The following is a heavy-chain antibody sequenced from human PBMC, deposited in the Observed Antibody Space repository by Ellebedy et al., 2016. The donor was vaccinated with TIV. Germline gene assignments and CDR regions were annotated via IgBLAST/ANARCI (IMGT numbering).Heavy chain of an antibody. V-gene: IGHV1-69*13. CDR2: IIPMSGTT. J-gene: IGHJ6*02. Sequence: ASVKVSXXSSGGSFSSYTISWVRQAPGQGLEWMGEIIPMSGTTKYAQKFQGRVTITADESTSTAYMELSSLRSEDTAVYYCARVDVEVEGCYGIDVWGQGTTVTVSS. CDR1: GGSFSSYT. CDR3: ARVDVEVEGCYGIDV. D-gene: IGHD2-21*01.